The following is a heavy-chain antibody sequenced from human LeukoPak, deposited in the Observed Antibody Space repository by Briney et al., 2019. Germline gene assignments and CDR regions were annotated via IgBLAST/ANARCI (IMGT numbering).Heavy chain of an antibody. CDR2: INEDGSIT. J-gene: IGHJ4*02. CDR3: GRDLGGRSGY. V-gene: IGHV3-74*01. Sequence: GGSLRLSCAASGFTFRTYWMHWVRQVPGEGLVWVSRINEDGSITNYADSVKGRFSISRDNAKNTLYLQMNSLRAEDTAVYYCGRDLGGRSGYWGQGTLVTVSS. CDR1: GFTFRTYW. D-gene: IGHD1-26*01.